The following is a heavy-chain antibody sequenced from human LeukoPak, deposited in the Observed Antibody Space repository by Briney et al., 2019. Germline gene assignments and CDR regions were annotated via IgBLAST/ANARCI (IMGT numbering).Heavy chain of an antibody. CDR1: GFPISTNY. V-gene: IGHV3-53*01. D-gene: IGHD1-26*01. CDR2: IYSGGNT. CDR3: ARDTGGDAFDI. Sequence: PGGSLRLSCAASGFPISTNYMSWVRQAPGKGPEWVSIIYSGGNTFYADSVKGRFTISRDNAKNTLYLQMNSLRAEDTAVYYCARDTGGDAFDIWGQGTMVTVSS. J-gene: IGHJ3*02.